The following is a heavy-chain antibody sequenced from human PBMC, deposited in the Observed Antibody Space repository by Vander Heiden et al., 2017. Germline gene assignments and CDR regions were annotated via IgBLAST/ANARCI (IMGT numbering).Heavy chain of an antibody. Sequence: EVQRVESGGGLVQPGRSLRLSCAASGFTFDDYAMHWVRQAPGKGLEWVSGISWNSGSIGYADSVKGRFTISRDNAKNSLYLQMNSLRAEDTALYYCAKDALFGGGVDYWGQGTLVTVSS. CDR2: ISWNSGSI. J-gene: IGHJ4*02. CDR1: GFTFDDYA. V-gene: IGHV3-9*01. CDR3: AKDALFGGGVDY. D-gene: IGHD3-16*01.